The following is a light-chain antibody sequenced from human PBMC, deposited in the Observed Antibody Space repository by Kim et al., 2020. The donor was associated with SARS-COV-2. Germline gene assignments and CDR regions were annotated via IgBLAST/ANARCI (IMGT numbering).Light chain of an antibody. V-gene: IGLV3-21*04. Sequence: PGKTARITCGGSNIGSKSVHWYQQKPGQAPVLVIYYDSDRPSGIPERFSGSNSGNTATLTISRVEAGDEADYYCQVWDSSSDHRVVFGGGTKLTVL. CDR1: NIGSKS. CDR2: YDS. CDR3: QVWDSSSDHRVV. J-gene: IGLJ2*01.